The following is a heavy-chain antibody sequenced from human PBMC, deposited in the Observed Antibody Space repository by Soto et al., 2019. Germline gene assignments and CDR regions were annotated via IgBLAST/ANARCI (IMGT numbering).Heavy chain of an antibody. V-gene: IGHV2-5*02. Sequence: QITLNESGPTVVKPAETLTLTCTFSGFSLTTSGVGVGWIRQSPGKAPEWVALIYWDDDKRYSASLKSRLTITKNTSKNQAVLTIASVEPADTATYYCAHRILRTVFGLVTTTAIYFDFWGQGTPVVVTS. J-gene: IGHJ4*02. CDR2: IYWDDDK. CDR3: AHRILRTVFGLVTTTAIYFDF. D-gene: IGHD3-3*01. CDR1: GFSLTTSGVG.